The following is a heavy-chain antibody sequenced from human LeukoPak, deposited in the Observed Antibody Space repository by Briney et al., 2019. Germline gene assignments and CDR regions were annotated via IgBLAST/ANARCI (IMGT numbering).Heavy chain of an antibody. CDR3: ASLGVVAAGYGRPIDY. CDR1: GGSISSSNW. CDR2: IYHSGST. V-gene: IGHV4-4*02. J-gene: IGHJ4*02. D-gene: IGHD2-15*01. Sequence: PSETLSLTCAVSGGSISSSNWWSWVRQPPGKGLEWIGEIYHSGSTNYNPSLKSRVTISVDKSKNQFSLKLSSVTAADTAVYYCASLGVVAAGYGRPIDYWGQGTLVTVSS.